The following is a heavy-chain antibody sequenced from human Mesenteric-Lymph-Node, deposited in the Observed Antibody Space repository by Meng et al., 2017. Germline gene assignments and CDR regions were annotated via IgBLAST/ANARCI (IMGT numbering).Heavy chain of an antibody. CDR1: GGSISSIDW. Sequence: GSLRLSCVVSGGSISSIDWWSWVRQPPGKGLEWIGEIYHGGDTNYNPSLKSRVTIAIDRSKNQFSLKLSSVTAVDTAVYYCASWIYSCGWQWGQGTLVTFSS. CDR2: IYHGGDT. J-gene: IGHJ4*02. CDR3: ASWIYSCGWQ. V-gene: IGHV4/OR15-8*02. D-gene: IGHD6-19*01.